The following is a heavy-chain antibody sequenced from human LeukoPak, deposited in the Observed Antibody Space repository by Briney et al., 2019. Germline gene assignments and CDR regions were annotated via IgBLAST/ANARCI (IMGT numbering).Heavy chain of an antibody. V-gene: IGHV4-59*01. D-gene: IGHD2-15*01. J-gene: IGHJ4*02. CDR2: IYYTENT. Sequence: SETLSLTCTISGGSIRSYYWSWIRQSPGKGLEYIGYIYYTENTYSNPSLKSRVTISSDTSKNQFSLKVNSVTAADTAVYYCARALTPGYCSGGTCSYFDYWGQGILVTVSS. CDR3: ARALTPGYCSGGTCSYFDY. CDR1: GGSIRSYY.